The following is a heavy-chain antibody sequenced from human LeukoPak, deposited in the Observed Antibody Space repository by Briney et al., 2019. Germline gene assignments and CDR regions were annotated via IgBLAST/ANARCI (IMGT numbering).Heavy chain of an antibody. V-gene: IGHV1-69*13. CDR2: IIPIFGTA. CDR3: ASSYSSSWYADY. J-gene: IGHJ4*02. D-gene: IGHD6-13*01. CDR1: GGTFSSYA. Sequence: ASVKVSCKASGGTFSSYAISWVRQAPGQGLEWMGEIIPIFGTANYAQKFQGRVTITADESTSTAYMELSSLRSEDTAVYYCASSYSSSWYADYWGQGTLVTVSS.